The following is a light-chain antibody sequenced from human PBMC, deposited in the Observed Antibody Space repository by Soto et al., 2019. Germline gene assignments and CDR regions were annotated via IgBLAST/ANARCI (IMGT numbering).Light chain of an antibody. Sequence: QLVLTQSPSASASLGASVKLTCTLSRGHIGYTIAWHQQQPEKGPRYLMKLNSDGSHRKGDGIPDRFSGSTSGAERYLIISSLQSEDEADYYCQTWGTGYVVFGGGTKVTVL. J-gene: IGLJ2*01. CDR2: LNSDGSH. CDR1: RGHIGYT. V-gene: IGLV4-69*01. CDR3: QTWGTGYVV.